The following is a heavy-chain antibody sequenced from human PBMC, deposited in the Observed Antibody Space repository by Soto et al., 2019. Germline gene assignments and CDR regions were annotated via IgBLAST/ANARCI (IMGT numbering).Heavy chain of an antibody. CDR1: GFAFSNCA. J-gene: IGHJ4*02. CDR2: IKTSGDAT. D-gene: IGHD2-21*02. Sequence: GGLRLSCAASGFAFSNCAMSWVRQAPGKGLEWVSTIKTSGDATFYADPVKGRFTTSRDDSKNTLYLQMNSLRAEDTATYYCTKDVTGDIGADFWGQGTPVTVSS. CDR3: TKDVTGDIGADF. V-gene: IGHV3-23*05.